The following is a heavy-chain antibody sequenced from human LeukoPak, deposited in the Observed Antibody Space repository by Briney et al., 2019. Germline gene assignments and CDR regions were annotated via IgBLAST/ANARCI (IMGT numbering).Heavy chain of an antibody. V-gene: IGHV3-23*01. CDR1: GFTFSNYA. Sequence: PGGSLRLSCAASGFTFSNYAMVWVRQAPGKGLEWVSAISGSGGSTYYADSVKGRFTISRDNSKNTLYLQMNSLRAEDTAVYYCAKDLGYDILTGLYAFDIWGQGTMVTVSS. CDR3: AKDLGYDILTGLYAFDI. D-gene: IGHD3-9*01. CDR2: ISGSGGST. J-gene: IGHJ3*02.